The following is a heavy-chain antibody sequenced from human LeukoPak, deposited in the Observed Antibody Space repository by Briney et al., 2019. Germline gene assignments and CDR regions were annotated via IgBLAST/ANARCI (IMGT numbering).Heavy chain of an antibody. D-gene: IGHD6-6*01. CDR2: ISSGGRTI. J-gene: IGHJ4*02. V-gene: IGHV3-11*04. Sequence: TGGSLRLSCAASGFTFSDYYMNWIRQAPGKGLEWISYISSGGRTIYYADSVKGRFTISRDNAKNSLYLQMNSLRAEDTAVYYCVRELATWGQGTLVTVSS. CDR1: GFTFSDYY. CDR3: VRELAT.